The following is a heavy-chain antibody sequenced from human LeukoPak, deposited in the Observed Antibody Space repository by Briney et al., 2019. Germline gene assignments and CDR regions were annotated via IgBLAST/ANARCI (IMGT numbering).Heavy chain of an antibody. V-gene: IGHV3-48*03. Sequence: QAGGSLRLSCAASGFTFSSYEMNWVRQAPGKGLEWVSYISSSGSTIYYADSVKGRFTISRDNAKNSLYLQMNSLRAEDTAVYYCARKDGDGYNRGAFDIWGQGTMVTVSS. CDR2: ISSSGSTI. D-gene: IGHD5-24*01. CDR1: GFTFSSYE. J-gene: IGHJ3*02. CDR3: ARKDGDGYNRGAFDI.